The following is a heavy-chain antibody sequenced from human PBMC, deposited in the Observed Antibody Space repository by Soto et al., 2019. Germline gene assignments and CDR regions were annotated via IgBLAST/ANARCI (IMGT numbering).Heavy chain of an antibody. J-gene: IGHJ4*02. CDR1: GGSISRGAYY. CDR3: ASRIDDYVWGSYFDS. CDR2: IYYSGTT. Sequence: PSETLSLTCNVSGGSISRGAYYWSWVRRPPGKGLEWIGHIYYSGTTYYNPSLKSRITISVDTSKSQFSLNLRSVTAADTATYFCASRIDDYVWGSYFDSWGQGTLVTVSS. V-gene: IGHV4-30-4*01. D-gene: IGHD3-16*01.